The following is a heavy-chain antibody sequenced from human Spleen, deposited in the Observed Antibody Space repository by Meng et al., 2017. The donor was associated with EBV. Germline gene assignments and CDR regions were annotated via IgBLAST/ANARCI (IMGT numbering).Heavy chain of an antibody. V-gene: IGHV4-34*01. CDR1: GGSFSGYF. J-gene: IGHJ4*02. CDR3: AGGDDDSGGYYYL. Sequence: QVQLQRWGQVRLTPSKPLSLTCAVYGGSFSGYFGSWIRQSPGKGLEWIGEINYSGTTKYNPSLKSRVTMSVDTSKNQISLKVRSVTAADTAVYYCAGGDDDSGGYYYLWGQGALVTVSS. D-gene: IGHD3-22*01. CDR2: INYSGTT.